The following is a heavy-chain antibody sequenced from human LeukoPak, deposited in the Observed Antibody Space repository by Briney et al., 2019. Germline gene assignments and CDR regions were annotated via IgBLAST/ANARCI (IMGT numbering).Heavy chain of an antibody. CDR3: ARLYYGDDY. CDR2: IYYSGST. CDR1: GGXXXSYY. J-gene: IGHJ4*02. Sequence: LTCTXXGGXXXSYYWSWIRQPPGKGLEWGWYIYYSGSTNYNPSLKSRVTISVDTSKNQFSLKLSSVTAADTAVYYCARLYYGDDYWGQGTLVTVSS. V-gene: IGHV4-59*01. D-gene: IGHD3-22*01.